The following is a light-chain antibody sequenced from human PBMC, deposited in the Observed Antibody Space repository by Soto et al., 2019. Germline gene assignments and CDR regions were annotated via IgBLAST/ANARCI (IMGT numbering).Light chain of an antibody. Sequence: DIQMTQFPSSLSASLGDRVTITCRASQGISVYLAWFQQKLGKVPKLLIYAASTLQSGVPSRFSGSGSGTDFTLTISSLQPEDVATYYCQKYNSAPLTFGGGTKVEIK. CDR3: QKYNSAPLT. V-gene: IGKV1-27*01. CDR1: QGISVY. CDR2: AAS. J-gene: IGKJ4*01.